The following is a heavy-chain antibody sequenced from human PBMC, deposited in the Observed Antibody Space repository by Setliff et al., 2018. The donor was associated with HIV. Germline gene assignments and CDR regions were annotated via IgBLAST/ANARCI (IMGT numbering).Heavy chain of an antibody. CDR3: ARLISADYYDISGYFQH. J-gene: IGHJ1*01. D-gene: IGHD3-22*01. Sequence: SVKVSCKASGVAFSSYAISWVRQAPGQGLEWMGGIIPIIGTAKYAHKFQGRVTITADESTSTAYMELSSLRSEDTAVYYCARLISADYYDISGYFQHWGQGTLVTVSS. CDR1: GVAFSSYA. CDR2: IIPIIGTA. V-gene: IGHV1-69*13.